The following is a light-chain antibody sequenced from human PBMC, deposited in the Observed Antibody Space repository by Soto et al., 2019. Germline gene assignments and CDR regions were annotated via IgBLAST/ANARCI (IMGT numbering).Light chain of an antibody. Sequence: EIVMTQSPATLSVSPGERAALSCRASQSVSSNFAWYQQKPGQAPRLLIYGASTRATGIPARFGGSGSGTEFTLTISSLQSEDYAVYYCHQYNNWPYTFGQGTKLEIK. CDR2: GAS. CDR1: QSVSSN. V-gene: IGKV3-15*01. J-gene: IGKJ2*01. CDR3: HQYNNWPYT.